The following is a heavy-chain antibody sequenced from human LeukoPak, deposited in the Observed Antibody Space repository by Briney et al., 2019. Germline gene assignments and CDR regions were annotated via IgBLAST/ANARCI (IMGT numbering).Heavy chain of an antibody. CDR1: GFTFSSYA. Sequence: GGSLRLSCAASGFTFSSYAMGWVRQAPGKGLEWVSAISGSGGSTYYADSVKGRFTISRDNSKNTLYLQMNSLRAEDTAVYYCAKDRHYYGSGSYQALFDYWGQGTLVTVSS. J-gene: IGHJ4*02. V-gene: IGHV3-23*01. CDR2: ISGSGGST. D-gene: IGHD3-10*01. CDR3: AKDRHYYGSGSYQALFDY.